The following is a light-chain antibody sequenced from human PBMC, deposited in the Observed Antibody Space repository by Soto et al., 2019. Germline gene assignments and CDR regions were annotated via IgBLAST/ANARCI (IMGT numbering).Light chain of an antibody. J-gene: IGLJ2*01. V-gene: IGLV3-21*04. Sequence: SYELTQPPSVSVAPGKTARITCGGNNIGSKSVHWYQQKPGQAPVLVIDYDSDRPSGIPERFSASNSGNTATLTISRVEAGDEADYYCQVWDSSSGHRVFGGGTKLTVL. CDR2: YDS. CDR1: NIGSKS. CDR3: QVWDSSSGHRV.